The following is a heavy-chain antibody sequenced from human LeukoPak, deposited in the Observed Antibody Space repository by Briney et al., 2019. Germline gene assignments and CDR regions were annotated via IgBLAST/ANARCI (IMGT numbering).Heavy chain of an antibody. J-gene: IGHJ5*02. Sequence: GGSLRLSCAASGFTFSSYSMNWVRQAPGKGLEWVSSISSSSSYIYYADSVKGRFTISRDNAKNSLYLQMNSLRAEDTAVYYCERDMGIVVVPAGLDPWRQGTLLTVSS. CDR1: GFTFSSYS. CDR3: ERDMGIVVVPAGLDP. V-gene: IGHV3-21*01. CDR2: ISSSSSYI. D-gene: IGHD2-2*03.